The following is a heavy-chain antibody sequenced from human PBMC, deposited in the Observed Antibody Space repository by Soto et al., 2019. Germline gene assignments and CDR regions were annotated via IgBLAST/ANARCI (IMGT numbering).Heavy chain of an antibody. CDR2: IIDSGGST. J-gene: IGHJ6*02. V-gene: IGHV3-23*01. CDR3: AKGRSYYYYYGVDV. Sequence: PGGSLRLSCAASGFTFSSCAMGWVRQAPGKGLEWVSDIIDSGGSTYYADSAKGRFTISRDNSKSTLYLQMNSLRAEDTALYYCAKGRSYYYYYGVDVWGQGTTVNVSS. CDR1: GFTFSSCA.